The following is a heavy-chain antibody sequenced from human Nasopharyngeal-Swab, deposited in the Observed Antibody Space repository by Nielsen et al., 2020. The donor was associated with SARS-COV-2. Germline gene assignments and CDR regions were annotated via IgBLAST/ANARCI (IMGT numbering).Heavy chain of an antibody. CDR1: GFSISSTF. Sequence: GGSLRLSCAVSGFSISSTFINWVRQAPGKGLEWISLINSAGEGVYGGSVKGRFTISRDTSKNTVSLQMNSLRAEDTAVYYCATGACDYWGQGALVTVSS. V-gene: IGHV3-53*01. CDR3: ATGACDY. J-gene: IGHJ4*02. CDR2: INSAGEG.